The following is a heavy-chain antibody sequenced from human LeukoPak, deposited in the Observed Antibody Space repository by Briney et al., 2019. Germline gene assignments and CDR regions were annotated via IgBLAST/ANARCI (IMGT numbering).Heavy chain of an antibody. CDR3: AAFMGYCGGDCYSDSEYFQH. CDR1: GGTFSRNS. J-gene: IGHJ1*01. D-gene: IGHD2-21*02. V-gene: IGHV1-69*13. Sequence: GASVKVSCKASGGTFSRNSISWVRQAPGHGLEWMGGIIPISGTANNALKFHDRVTITADESTNTAYMELSSLRSEDTAVYYCAAFMGYCGGDCYSDSEYFQHWGQGTLVTVSS. CDR2: IIPISGTA.